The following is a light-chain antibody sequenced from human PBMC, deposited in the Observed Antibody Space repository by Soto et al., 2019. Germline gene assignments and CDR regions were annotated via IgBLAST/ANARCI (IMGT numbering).Light chain of an antibody. CDR1: SSNIESNT. J-gene: IGLJ1*01. CDR2: SND. CDR3: AAWDDRLNGYV. V-gene: IGLV1-44*01. Sequence: QSVLTQPPSASGTPGQRVTISCSGSSSNIESNTVTWYQQLPGTAPKLVIYSNDDRPSGVPARFSGSTSGTSASLAISGLQSEDEADYYCAAWDDRLNGYVFGGGTKVTV.